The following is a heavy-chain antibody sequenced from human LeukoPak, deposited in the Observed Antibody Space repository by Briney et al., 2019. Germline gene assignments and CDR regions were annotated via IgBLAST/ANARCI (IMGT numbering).Heavy chain of an antibody. CDR1: GYTFTSYA. CDR2: INAGNGNT. J-gene: IGHJ4*02. CDR3: ARDSYYYDSSGQNRYYFDY. Sequence: ASVKVSCKASGYTFTSYAMHWVRQAPGQRLEWMGWINAGNGNTKYSQKFQGRVTITRDTSASTAYMELSSLRSEDTAVYYCARDSYYYDSSGQNRYYFDYWGQGTLVTVSS. D-gene: IGHD3-22*01. V-gene: IGHV1-3*01.